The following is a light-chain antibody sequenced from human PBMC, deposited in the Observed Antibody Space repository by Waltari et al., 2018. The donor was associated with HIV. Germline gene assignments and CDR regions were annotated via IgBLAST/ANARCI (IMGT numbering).Light chain of an antibody. CDR3: SSYAVSSTSVI. Sequence: QSALTQPASVSGSPGQSITISCTGTGSDVGSYNLVSWYQQYPGKAPKLIIYEGSKRPSLMSNRFSRSQSGNTASLTISGLQAEDEADYYCSSYAVSSTSVIFGGGTKLTVL. V-gene: IGLV2-23*01. CDR1: GSDVGSYNL. J-gene: IGLJ2*01. CDR2: EGS.